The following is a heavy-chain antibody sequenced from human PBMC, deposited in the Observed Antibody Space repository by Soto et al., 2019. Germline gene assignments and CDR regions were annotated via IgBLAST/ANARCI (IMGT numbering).Heavy chain of an antibody. V-gene: IGHV4-4*02. CDR3: ARRRITMIVVVFDAFDI. CDR1: GGSISSSYW. J-gene: IGHJ3*02. Sequence: QVQLQESGPGLVKPSGTLSLTCAVSGGSISSSYWWSWVHQPPGKGLEWSGEIYHSGNTNYNPSLKSRVTISVDKSKNQFSLKLSSVTAADTAVYYCARRRITMIVVVFDAFDIWGPGTMVTVSS. D-gene: IGHD3-22*01. CDR2: IYHSGNT.